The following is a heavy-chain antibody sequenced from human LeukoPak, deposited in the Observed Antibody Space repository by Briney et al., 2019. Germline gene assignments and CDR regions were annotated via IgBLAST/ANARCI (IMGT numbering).Heavy chain of an antibody. CDR3: AREGDGYAN. D-gene: IGHD5-24*01. Sequence: PSETLPLTCTVSGGSISSYYWSWIRQPPGKGLEWIGYIYYSGGTNYNPSLKSRVTISVDASKNQFSLKLSSVTAADTAVYYCAREGDGYANWGQGTLVTVSS. V-gene: IGHV4-59*01. CDR1: GGSISSYY. J-gene: IGHJ4*02. CDR2: IYYSGGT.